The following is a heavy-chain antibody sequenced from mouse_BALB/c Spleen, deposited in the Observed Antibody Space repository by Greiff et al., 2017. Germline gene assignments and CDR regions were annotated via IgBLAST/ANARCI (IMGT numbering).Heavy chain of an antibody. Sequence: EVQLVESGGGLVKPGGSLKLSCAASGFTFSSYAMSWVRQSPEKRLEWVAEISSGGSYTYYPDTVTGRFTISRDNAKNTLYLEMSSLRSEDTAMYYCARATTALYYAMDYWGQGTSVTVSS. V-gene: IGHV5-9-4*01. CDR2: ISSGGSYT. D-gene: IGHD1-2*01. CDR3: ARATTALYYAMDY. CDR1: GFTFSSYA. J-gene: IGHJ4*01.